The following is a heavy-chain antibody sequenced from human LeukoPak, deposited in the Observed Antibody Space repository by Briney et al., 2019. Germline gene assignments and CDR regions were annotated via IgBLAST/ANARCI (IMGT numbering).Heavy chain of an antibody. CDR2: IYHSGST. J-gene: IGHJ4*02. Sequence: PSGTLSLTCAVSGGSISSSNWWSWVRQPPGKGLEWIGEIYHSGSTNYNPSLKSRVTISVDKSKNQFSLKLSSVTAADTAVYYCARGGSYYDSSGYYGLLFDYWGQGTLVTVSS. V-gene: IGHV4-4*02. CDR1: GGSISSSNW. CDR3: ARGGSYYDSSGYYGLLFDY. D-gene: IGHD3-22*01.